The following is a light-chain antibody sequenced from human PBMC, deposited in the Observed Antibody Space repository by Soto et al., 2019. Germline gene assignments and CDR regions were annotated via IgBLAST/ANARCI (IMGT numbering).Light chain of an antibody. CDR1: ISDIGTFNY. V-gene: IGLV2-14*01. J-gene: IGLJ3*02. CDR2: EVT. CDR3: SSYTTSTTWL. Sequence: QSALTQPASVSGSPGQSITISCTGTISDIGTFNYVSWYQQHPGKAPKLLIYEVTNRPSGNSFRFSGSKSGNTASLTISGLQAEDEGDYFCSSYTTSTTWLFGGGTKLTVL.